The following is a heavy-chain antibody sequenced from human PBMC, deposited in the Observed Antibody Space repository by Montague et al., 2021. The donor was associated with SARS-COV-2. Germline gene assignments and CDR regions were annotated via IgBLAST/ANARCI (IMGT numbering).Heavy chain of an antibody. Sequence: SETLSLTCDFAGGSFRDYAWSWIRQPPGKRLEWIGYLPYRGRPIYNPSLKSRVSISVDTSKNQFSLRLRSVIAADTAVYYCAGRLPQYTSGWYFDQWGQGTLVAVSS. CDR3: AGRLPQYTSGWYFDQ. CDR1: GGSFRDYA. V-gene: IGHV4-59*08. D-gene: IGHD6-19*01. CDR2: LPYRGRP. J-gene: IGHJ4*02.